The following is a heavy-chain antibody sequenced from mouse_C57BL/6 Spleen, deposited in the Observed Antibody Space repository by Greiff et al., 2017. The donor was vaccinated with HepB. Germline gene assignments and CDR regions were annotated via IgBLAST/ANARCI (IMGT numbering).Heavy chain of an antibody. CDR1: GYSFTDYN. J-gene: IGHJ4*01. CDR2: INPNYGTT. CDR3: ARGYSNLYYYAMDY. D-gene: IGHD2-5*01. V-gene: IGHV1-39*01. Sequence: VQLKQSGPELVKPGASVKISCKASGYSFTDYNMNWVKQSNGKSLEWIGVINPNYGTTSYNQKFKGKATLTVDQSSSTAYMQLNILTSEDSAVYYCARGYSNLYYYAMDYWGQGTSVTVSS.